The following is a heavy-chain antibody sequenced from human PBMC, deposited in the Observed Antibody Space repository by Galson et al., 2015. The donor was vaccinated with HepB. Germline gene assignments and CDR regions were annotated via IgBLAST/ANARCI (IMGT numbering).Heavy chain of an antibody. D-gene: IGHD2-15*01. CDR1: GFTFSSYA. V-gene: IGHV3-23*01. Sequence: SLRLSCAASGFTFSSYAMSWVRQAPGKGLEWVSAISGSGGSTYYADSVKGRSTISRDNSKNTLYLQMNSLRAEDTAVYYCAKDGYLAGRAEYFDYWGQGTLVTVSS. CDR3: AKDGYLAGRAEYFDY. J-gene: IGHJ4*02. CDR2: ISGSGGST.